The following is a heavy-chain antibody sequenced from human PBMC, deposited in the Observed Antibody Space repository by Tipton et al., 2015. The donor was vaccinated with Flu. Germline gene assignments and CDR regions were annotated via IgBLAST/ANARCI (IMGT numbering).Heavy chain of an antibody. V-gene: IGHV4-61*02. D-gene: IGHD6-19*01. CDR2: IYHSGST. CDR3: ARGPEQWLVNPHYFDY. J-gene: IGHJ4*02. Sequence: TLSLTCTVSGGSISSGSYYWSWIRQPAGKGLEWIGRIYHSGSTYYNPSLKSRVTISVDTSKNQFSLKLSSVTAADTAVYYCARGPEQWLVNPHYFDYWGQGTLVTVSP. CDR1: GGSISSGSYY.